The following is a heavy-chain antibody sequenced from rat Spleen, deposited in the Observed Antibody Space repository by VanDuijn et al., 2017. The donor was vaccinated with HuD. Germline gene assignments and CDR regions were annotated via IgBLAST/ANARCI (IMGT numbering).Heavy chain of an antibody. V-gene: IGHV2S8*01. J-gene: IGHJ2*01. CDR3: ARSASGYNYPY. CDR2: ISSGGST. D-gene: IGHD1-9*01. Sequence: QVQLKESGPGLVQPSQTLSLTCTVSGFSLTSYGVSWVRQPPGEGLEWVAAISSGGSTYYNSALKSRLSISRDTSKSQVFLKMNSLQTEDTAMYFCARSASGYNYPYWGQGVMVTVSS. CDR1: GFSLTSYG.